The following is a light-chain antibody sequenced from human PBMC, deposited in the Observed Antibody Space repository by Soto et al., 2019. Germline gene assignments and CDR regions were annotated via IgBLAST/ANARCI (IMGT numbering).Light chain of an antibody. V-gene: IGKV2-28*01. J-gene: IGKJ4*01. Sequence: DIVMNQSPLSLPVTPGEPAAISCRSSQSLLHSNGYTYLDWYLQKPGQSPQLLIYLGSNRASGVPDRFSGSGSGTDFTLKISRVEAEDVGVYYCMQALQTPLTFGGGTKVDIK. CDR3: MQALQTPLT. CDR1: QSLLHSNGYTY. CDR2: LGS.